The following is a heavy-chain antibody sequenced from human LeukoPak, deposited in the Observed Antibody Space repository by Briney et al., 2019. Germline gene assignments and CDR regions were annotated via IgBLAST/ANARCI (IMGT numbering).Heavy chain of an antibody. CDR1: GGSISGSY. V-gene: IGHV4-59*01. Sequence: SVTLSLNCTVSGGSISGSYWNWIWQPPGKGLEWIGCIHDSGTTNYNPSLKSRVTISLHTSKNQYSLRLTSVTAADTAVYYCAIEHDGATYSNLWGQGTLVAVSS. D-gene: IGHD5-12*01. CDR2: IHDSGTT. CDR3: AIEHDGATYSNL. J-gene: IGHJ5*02.